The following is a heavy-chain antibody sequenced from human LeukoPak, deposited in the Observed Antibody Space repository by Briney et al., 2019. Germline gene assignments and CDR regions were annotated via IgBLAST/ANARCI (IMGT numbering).Heavy chain of an antibody. D-gene: IGHD3-9*01. CDR1: GYTFTSYG. Sequence: ASVKVSCKASGYTFTSYGISWVRQAPGQGLEWMGWISAYNGNTNYAQKLQGRVTMTTDTSTSTAYMELRSLRSEDTAVYYCARRVTYYDLLTAYYNRYFDLWGRGTLVTVSS. V-gene: IGHV1-18*01. J-gene: IGHJ2*01. CDR3: ARRVTYYDLLTAYYNRYFDL. CDR2: ISAYNGNT.